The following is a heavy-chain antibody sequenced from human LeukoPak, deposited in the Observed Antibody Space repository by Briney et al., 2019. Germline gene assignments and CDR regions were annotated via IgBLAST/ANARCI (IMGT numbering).Heavy chain of an antibody. CDR2: IYSGGST. CDR1: GFTVSSNY. D-gene: IGHD2-15*01. V-gene: IGHV3-66*02. Sequence: GGSLRLSCAASGFTVSSNYMSWVRQAPGKGLEWVSVIYSGGSTYYADSVKGRFTISRDNSKNTLYLQMNSLRAEDTAVYYCARAEDLGYCSGGSCYPQYYFDYWGQGTLVTVSS. J-gene: IGHJ4*02. CDR3: ARAEDLGYCSGGSCYPQYYFDY.